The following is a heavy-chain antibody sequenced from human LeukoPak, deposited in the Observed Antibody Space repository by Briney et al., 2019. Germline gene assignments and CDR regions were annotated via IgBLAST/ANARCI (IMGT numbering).Heavy chain of an antibody. Sequence: GRSLRLSCAASGFTFSSYAMHWVRQAPGKGLEWVAVISYDGSNKYYADSVKGRFTISRDNAKNSLYLQMNSLRAEDTAVYYCARVLKHNWNDGGNYWGQGTLVTVSS. D-gene: IGHD1-1*01. V-gene: IGHV3-30-3*01. CDR3: ARVLKHNWNDGGNY. CDR2: ISYDGSNK. CDR1: GFTFSSYA. J-gene: IGHJ4*02.